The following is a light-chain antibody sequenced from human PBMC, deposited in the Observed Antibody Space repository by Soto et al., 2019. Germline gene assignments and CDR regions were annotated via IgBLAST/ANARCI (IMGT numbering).Light chain of an antibody. CDR1: QNITTW. CDR3: QQYNGYSRT. Sequence: TSTLSASAGDTVTITCRASQNITTWLAWYLQKPGKAPKLLIYKASTLETGAPSRFSGSGSGTEFTLTISSLQPDDFATFYCQQYNGYSRTFGQGTKVDI. CDR2: KAS. V-gene: IGKV1-5*03. J-gene: IGKJ1*01.